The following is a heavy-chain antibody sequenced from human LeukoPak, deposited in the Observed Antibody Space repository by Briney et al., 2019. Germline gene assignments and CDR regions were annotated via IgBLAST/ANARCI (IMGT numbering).Heavy chain of an antibody. CDR2: ISYDGSNK. V-gene: IGHV3-30*18. CDR1: GFTFSSYG. D-gene: IGHD2-2*02. CDR3: AKGSYCSSTSCYNGYYYGMDV. J-gene: IGHJ6*02. Sequence: GGSLRLSCAASGFTFSSYGMHWVRKAPGKGLEWVAVISYDGSNKYYADSVKGRFTISRDNFKNTLYLQMNSLRAEDTAVYYCAKGSYCSSTSCYNGYYYGMDVWGQGTTVTVSS.